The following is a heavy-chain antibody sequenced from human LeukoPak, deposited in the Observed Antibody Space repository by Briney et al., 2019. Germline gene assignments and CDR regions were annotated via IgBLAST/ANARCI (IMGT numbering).Heavy chain of an antibody. D-gene: IGHD6-13*01. Sequence: GGSLRLSCAASGFTFSSYEMNWVRQAPGKGLEWVSYISSSGSTIYYADSVKGRFTISRDNAKNSLYLQMNSLRAEDTAVYYYARDRRGGIAAAANYFDYWGQGTLVTVSS. V-gene: IGHV3-48*03. CDR1: GFTFSSYE. CDR3: ARDRRGGIAAAANYFDY. CDR2: ISSSGSTI. J-gene: IGHJ4*02.